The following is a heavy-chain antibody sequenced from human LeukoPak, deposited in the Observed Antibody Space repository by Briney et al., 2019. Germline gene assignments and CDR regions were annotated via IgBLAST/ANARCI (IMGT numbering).Heavy chain of an antibody. CDR2: ISSSGGNT. J-gene: IGHJ4*02. D-gene: IGHD6-19*01. CDR1: GFTFSSYA. CDR3: ARGFSSGWSSSRYSFDY. V-gene: IGHV3-23*01. Sequence: GGSLRLSCAASGFTFSSYAMSWVRQAPGKGLEWVSVISSSGGNTYYADSVKGRFTISRDNSKNTLYLQMNSLRAEDTAVYYCARGFSSGWSSSRYSFDYWGQGTLVTVSS.